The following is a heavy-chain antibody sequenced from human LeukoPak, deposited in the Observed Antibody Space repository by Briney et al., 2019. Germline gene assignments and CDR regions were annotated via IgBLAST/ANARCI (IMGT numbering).Heavy chain of an antibody. D-gene: IGHD2-15*01. CDR3: AKDQPDIVVVVAATPNWFDP. V-gene: IGHV3-30*18. CDR1: GFTFSSYG. J-gene: IGHJ5*02. Sequence: HSGRSLRLSCAASGFTFSSYGMHWVRQAPGKGLEWVAVISYDGSNKYYADSVKGRFTISRDNSKNTLYLQMNSLRAEDTAVYYCAKDQPDIVVVVAATPNWFDPWGQGTLVTVSS. CDR2: ISYDGSNK.